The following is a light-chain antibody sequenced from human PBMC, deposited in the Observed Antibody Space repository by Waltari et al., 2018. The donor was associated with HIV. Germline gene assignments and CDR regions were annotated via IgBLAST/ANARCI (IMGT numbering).Light chain of an antibody. CDR3: QSYDSTSVV. CDR2: EDY. Sequence: NFMLTQPHSMSESPGKTVTISCTRSSGGMATNYVQWYQQRPGSAPTSVIYEDYQRPSGVPDRFSGSIDSSTNSASLTISGLKTEDEADYYCQSYDSTSVVFGGGTKLTVL. J-gene: IGLJ2*01. CDR1: SGGMATNY. V-gene: IGLV6-57*03.